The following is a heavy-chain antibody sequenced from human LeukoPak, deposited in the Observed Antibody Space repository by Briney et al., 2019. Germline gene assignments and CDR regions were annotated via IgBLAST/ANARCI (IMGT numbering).Heavy chain of an antibody. J-gene: IGHJ4*02. Sequence: ASVKVSCKVSGYTLTELSMHWVRQAPGKGLEWMGGFDPEDGETIYAQKFQGRVTMTEDTSTDTAYMELSSLRSEDTAVYYCATDLSGSYGLYYFDYWGQGTLVTVSS. CDR2: FDPEDGET. D-gene: IGHD1-26*01. CDR3: ATDLSGSYGLYYFDY. CDR1: GYTLTELS. V-gene: IGHV1-24*01.